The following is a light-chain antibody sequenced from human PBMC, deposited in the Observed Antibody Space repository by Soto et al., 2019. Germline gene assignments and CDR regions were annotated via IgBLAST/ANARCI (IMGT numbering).Light chain of an antibody. V-gene: IGLV2-11*01. CDR3: CSYTGSYV. Sequence: QSALTQPRSVSGSPGQSVTISCTGTSSDVGGYNYVSWYQQHPGKAPKLMIYDVSKRTSGVPDRFSGYKSGNTASLTISGLQADDEADYYCCSYTGSYVFGTGTKLTVL. CDR1: SSDVGGYNY. CDR2: DVS. J-gene: IGLJ1*01.